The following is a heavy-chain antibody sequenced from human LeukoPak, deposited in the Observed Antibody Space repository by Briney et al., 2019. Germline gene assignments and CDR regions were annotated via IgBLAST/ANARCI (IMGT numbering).Heavy chain of an antibody. J-gene: IGHJ4*02. CDR3: AKSWGGLTTDFDY. D-gene: IGHD4-17*01. Sequence: GESLRLSCAASGFTVDNYAMSWVRQAPGKGLEWVSSISGSGGSTYHADSVKGRFTIAKDYSKNTLHLQMNNLRAEDTGIYYCAKSWGGLTTDFDYWGQGTLVTVSS. CDR2: ISGSGGST. V-gene: IGHV3-23*01. CDR1: GFTVDNYA.